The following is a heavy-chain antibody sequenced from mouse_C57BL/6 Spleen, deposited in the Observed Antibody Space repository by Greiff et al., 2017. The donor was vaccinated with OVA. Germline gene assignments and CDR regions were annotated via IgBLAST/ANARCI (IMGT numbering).Heavy chain of an antibody. V-gene: IGHV5-6*01. D-gene: IGHD1-1*01. CDR1: GFTFSSYG. Sequence: EVKLVESGGDLVKPGGSLKLSCAASGFTFSSYGMSWVRQTPDKRLEWVATISSGGSYTYYPDSVKGRFTISRDNAKNTLYLQMSSLKSEDTAMYYCASLTTVVASWYFDYWGQGTTLTVSS. CDR3: ASLTTVVASWYFDY. J-gene: IGHJ2*01. CDR2: ISSGGSYT.